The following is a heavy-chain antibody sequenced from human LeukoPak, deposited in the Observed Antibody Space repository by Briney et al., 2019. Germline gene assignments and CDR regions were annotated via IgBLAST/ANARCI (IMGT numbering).Heavy chain of an antibody. CDR2: ISSSGSSR. D-gene: IGHD6-19*01. CDR3: AKVQQWLEPLTLAYYFDY. V-gene: IGHV3-23*01. J-gene: IGHJ4*02. CDR1: GFTFSSFA. Sequence: GGSLRLSCAASGFTFSSFAMSWVRQAPGKGLEWVSAISSSGSSRPNSDSVKGRFTISRDNSRNTLYLQMNSLRAEDTAVYYCAKVQQWLEPLTLAYYFDYWGQGTLVTVSS.